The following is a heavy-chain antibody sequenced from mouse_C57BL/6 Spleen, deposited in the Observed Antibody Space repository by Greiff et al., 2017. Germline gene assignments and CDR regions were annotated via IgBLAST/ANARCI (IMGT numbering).Heavy chain of an antibody. V-gene: IGHV1-22*01. CDR2: INPNNGGT. D-gene: IGHD2-4*01. CDR3: ARVYYDYDYFDY. J-gene: IGHJ2*01. CDR1: GYTFTDYN. Sequence: DVHLVESGPELVKPGASVKMSCKASGYTFTDYNMHWVKQSHGKSLEWIGYINPNNGGTSYNQKFKGKATLTVNKSSSTAYMELRSLTSEDSAVYYCARVYYDYDYFDYWGQGTTLTVSS.